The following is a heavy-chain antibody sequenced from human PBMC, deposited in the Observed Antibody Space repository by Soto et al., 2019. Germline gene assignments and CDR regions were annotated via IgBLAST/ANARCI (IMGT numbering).Heavy chain of an antibody. CDR2: IMPIFGTT. V-gene: IGHV1-69*01. D-gene: IGHD6-19*01. Sequence: QVQLVQSGAEVKKPGSSVKVSCKASGGTFSSFPIARVRQAPGQGIEWVGGIMPIFGTTKYAQNFRDRVTIYADESTSTAYMELSSLRFEDTAVYYCAMIDYSSGSDYWGQGTLVTVFS. CDR1: GGTFSSFP. CDR3: AMIDYSSGSDY. J-gene: IGHJ4*02.